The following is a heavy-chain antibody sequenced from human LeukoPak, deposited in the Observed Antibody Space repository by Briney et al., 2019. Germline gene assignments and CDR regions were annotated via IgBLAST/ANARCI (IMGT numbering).Heavy chain of an antibody. CDR3: ARVERVGYTDAFDI. J-gene: IGHJ3*02. CDR1: GFTFSSYG. Sequence: GGSLRLSCAASGFTFSSYGMHWVRQAPGKGLEWVAFIRYDGSNKYYADSVKGRFTISRDNSKNTLYLQMNSLRAEDTAVYYCARVERVGYTDAFDIWGQGTMVTVSS. CDR2: IRYDGSNK. D-gene: IGHD6-13*01. V-gene: IGHV3-30*02.